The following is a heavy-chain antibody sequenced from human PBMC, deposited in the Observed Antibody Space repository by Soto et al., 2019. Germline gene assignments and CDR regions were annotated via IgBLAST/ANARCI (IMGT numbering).Heavy chain of an antibody. Sequence: SVKVSCKASGGTFSSYAISWVRQAPGQGLEWMGGIIPIFGTANYAQKFQGRVTITADESTGTAYMELSSLRSEDTAVYYCARDGIVVVPADVYYYYGMDVWGQGTTVNV. J-gene: IGHJ6*02. CDR1: GGTFSSYA. D-gene: IGHD2-2*01. CDR3: ARDGIVVVPADVYYYYGMDV. V-gene: IGHV1-69*13. CDR2: IIPIFGTA.